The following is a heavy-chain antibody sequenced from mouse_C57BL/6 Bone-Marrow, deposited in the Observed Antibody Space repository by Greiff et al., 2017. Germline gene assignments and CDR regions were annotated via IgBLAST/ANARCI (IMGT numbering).Heavy chain of an antibody. D-gene: IGHD4-1*02. J-gene: IGHJ2*01. CDR2: IDPSDSET. CDR1: GYTFTSYW. Sequence: QVQLQQPGAELVRPGSSVKLSCKASGYTFTSYWMHWVKQRPIQGLEWIGNIDPSDSETHYNQKFKDKATLTVDKSSSTAYMQLSSLTSEDSAVYYSARSTGTTWTYVDYWGQGTTLTVSS. CDR3: ARSTGTTWTYVDY. V-gene: IGHV1-52*01.